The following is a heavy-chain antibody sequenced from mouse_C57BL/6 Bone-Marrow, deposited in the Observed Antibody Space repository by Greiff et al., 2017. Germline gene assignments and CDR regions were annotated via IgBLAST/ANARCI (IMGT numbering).Heavy chain of an antibody. CDR3: AREGTTAHYYAMDY. CDR2: IHPNSGST. J-gene: IGHJ4*01. V-gene: IGHV1-64*01. Sequence: QVQLQQPGAELVKPGASVKLSCKASGYTFTSYWMHWVKQRPGQGLEWIGMIHPNSGSTNYNEKFKSKATLTVDKSSSTAYKQLSSLTSEDSAVYYCAREGTTAHYYAMDYWGQGTSVTVSS. CDR1: GYTFTSYW. D-gene: IGHD1-2*01.